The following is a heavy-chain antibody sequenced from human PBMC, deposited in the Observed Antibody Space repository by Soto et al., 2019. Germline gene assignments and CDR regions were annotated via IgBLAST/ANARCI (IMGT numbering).Heavy chain of an antibody. CDR1: GFIFSDYA. V-gene: IGHV3-30*18. CDR2: ILFDGNKK. J-gene: IGHJ5*02. CDR3: AKDWSLSISGSYLSS. D-gene: IGHD1-26*01. Sequence: PGRSLRHPCSASGFIFSDYAMHWVRQAPGKGMEWVAVILFDGNKKYYADSVKGRFTISRDNSKNTLYLQMNSLRAEDTAVYYCAKDWSLSISGSYLSSWGQGSLVTVSS.